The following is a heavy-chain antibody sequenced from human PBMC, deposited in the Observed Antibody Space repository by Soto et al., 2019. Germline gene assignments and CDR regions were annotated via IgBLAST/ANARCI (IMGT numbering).Heavy chain of an antibody. CDR1: GFTFDDYA. D-gene: IGHD6-13*01. CDR2: INWNSGSI. Sequence: EVQLVESGGGLVQPGRSLRLSCAASGFTFDDYAMHWVRQVPGKGLEWVSGINWNSGSIDYGDSVKGRFAISRDNAKNSLHLQRNSLSAEDTAFYYCVKDESINWYSGHFRHWGQGTLVTVSS. V-gene: IGHV3-9*01. J-gene: IGHJ1*01. CDR3: VKDESINWYSGHFRH.